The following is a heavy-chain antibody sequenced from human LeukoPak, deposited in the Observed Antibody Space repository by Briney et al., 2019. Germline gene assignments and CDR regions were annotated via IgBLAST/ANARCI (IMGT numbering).Heavy chain of an antibody. CDR3: ARQGNYDSPPGNS. CDR2: IYLGDSDT. Sequence: GESLKISCQGSERGVTYYWIGWVRQMPGKGLEWMGIIYLGDSDTRYSPSFQGQVTISADKSITTAYLQWSSLKASDTAIYYCARQGNYDSPPGNSWGQGTLVTVSA. J-gene: IGHJ5*02. V-gene: IGHV5-51*01. CDR1: ERGVTYYW. D-gene: IGHD3-22*01.